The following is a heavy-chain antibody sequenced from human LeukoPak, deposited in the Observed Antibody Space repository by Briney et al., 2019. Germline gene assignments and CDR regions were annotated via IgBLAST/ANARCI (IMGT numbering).Heavy chain of an antibody. J-gene: IGHJ6*04. V-gene: IGHV3-21*01. CDR3: AELGITMIGGV. D-gene: IGHD3-10*02. CDR2: ISIGNTYI. CDR1: GFTFSRYS. Sequence: GGSLRLSCAASGFTFSRYSMNWVRQAPGKGLEWVSSISIGNTYIYYADSVKGRFTISRDNAKNSLYLQMNSLRAEDTAVYHCAELGITMIGGVWGKGTTVTISS.